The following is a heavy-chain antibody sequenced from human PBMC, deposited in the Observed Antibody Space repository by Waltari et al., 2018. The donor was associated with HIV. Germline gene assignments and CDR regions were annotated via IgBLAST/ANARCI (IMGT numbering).Heavy chain of an antibody. CDR2: ISYDEKNQ. Sequence: QVHLVESGGGVVQPGRSLRLSCVTSGFTFRDYAFHWVRQAPGKGVEWLAAISYDEKNQYYAKSVRGRFIISRDDATNTVHLQMGSLRDEDTAMYFCAKDGRLRWYGDTGWLDSWGRGSQVTVSS. D-gene: IGHD3-10*01. CDR1: GFTFRDYA. J-gene: IGHJ5*01. CDR3: AKDGRLRWYGDTGWLDS. V-gene: IGHV3-30*15.